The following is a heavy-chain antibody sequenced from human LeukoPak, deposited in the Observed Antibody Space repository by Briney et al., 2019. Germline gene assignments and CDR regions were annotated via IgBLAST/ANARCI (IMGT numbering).Heavy chain of an antibody. CDR1: GGSFSGYY. Sequence: SETLSLTCAVYGGSFSGYYWSWIRQPPGKGLEWIGEINHCGSTNYNPSLKSRVTISVDTSKNRFSLKLSSVTAADTAFYYCAREEYSSDWYGHDSWGQGTLVTVSS. CDR2: INHCGST. CDR3: AREEYSSDWYGHDS. D-gene: IGHD6-13*01. V-gene: IGHV4-34*01. J-gene: IGHJ4*02.